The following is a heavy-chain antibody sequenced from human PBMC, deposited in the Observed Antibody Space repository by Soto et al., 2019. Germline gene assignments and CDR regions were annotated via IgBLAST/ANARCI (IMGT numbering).Heavy chain of an antibody. CDR1: GGSISSYY. CDR3: ARGTSGYYSEYFQH. J-gene: IGHJ1*01. V-gene: IGHV4-59*01. Sequence: SETLSLTCTVSGGSISSYYWSWIRQPPGKGLEWIGYIYYSGSTNYNPSLKSRVTISVDTSKNQFSLKLSSVTAADTAVYYCARGTSGYYSEYFQHWGQGTLVTVS. CDR2: IYYSGST. D-gene: IGHD3-22*01.